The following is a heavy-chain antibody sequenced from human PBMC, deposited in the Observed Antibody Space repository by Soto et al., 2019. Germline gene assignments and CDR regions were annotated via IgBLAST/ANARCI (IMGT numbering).Heavy chain of an antibody. CDR1: GFTLNSYW. V-gene: IGHV3-74*01. CDR3: ARGGYGDYYYYHYYMDV. D-gene: IGHD4-17*01. J-gene: IGHJ6*03. CDR2: INSDGSST. Sequence: EVQLVESGGDLVQPGGSLRLSCAASGFTLNSYWMYWVRQAPGKGLMWVSRINSDGSSTSYADSVKGRFTISRDSAKNTLYLQMNSLRAEDTAVYYCARGGYGDYYYYHYYMDVWGKGTTVTVSS.